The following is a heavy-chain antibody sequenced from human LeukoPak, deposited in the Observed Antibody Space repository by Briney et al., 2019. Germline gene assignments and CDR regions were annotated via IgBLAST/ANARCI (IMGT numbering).Heavy chain of an antibody. Sequence: ASVKVSCKVSGYTLTELSMHWVRQAPGKGLEWMGGFDPEDGETIYAQKFQGRVTMTEDTSTDTADMELSSLRSEDTAVYYCATISGSHTGSAFDIWGQGTMVTVSS. CDR2: FDPEDGET. V-gene: IGHV1-24*01. J-gene: IGHJ3*02. D-gene: IGHD1-26*01. CDR3: ATISGSHTGSAFDI. CDR1: GYTLTELS.